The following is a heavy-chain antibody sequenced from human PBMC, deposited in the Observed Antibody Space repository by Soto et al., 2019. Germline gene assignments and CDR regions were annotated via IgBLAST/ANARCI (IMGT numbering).Heavy chain of an antibody. CDR3: ARAPSPPPEKRWLQSLDY. J-gene: IGHJ4*02. D-gene: IGHD5-12*01. CDR1: GGTFSSYA. V-gene: IGHV1-69*12. Sequence: QVQLVQSGAEVKKPGSSVKVSCKASGGTFSSYAISWVRQAPGQGLEWMGGIIPIFGTANYAQKFQGRVTITADESTGTAYMELSSLRSEDTAVYYCARAPSPPPEKRWLQSLDYWGQGTLVTVSS. CDR2: IIPIFGTA.